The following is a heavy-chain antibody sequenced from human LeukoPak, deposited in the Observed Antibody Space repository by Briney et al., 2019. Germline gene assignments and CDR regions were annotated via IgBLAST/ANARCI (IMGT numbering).Heavy chain of an antibody. J-gene: IGHJ6*02. Sequence: GGSLRLSCAASGFTFSSYAMHWVRRAPGKGLEWVAVISYDGSNKYYADSVKGRFTISRDNSKNTLYLQMNSLRAEDTAVYYCARDPEGLERRSGGVYYYYYGMDVWGQGTTVTVSS. CDR3: ARDPEGLERRSGGVYYYYYGMDV. CDR2: ISYDGSNK. CDR1: GFTFSSYA. D-gene: IGHD1-1*01. V-gene: IGHV3-30*04.